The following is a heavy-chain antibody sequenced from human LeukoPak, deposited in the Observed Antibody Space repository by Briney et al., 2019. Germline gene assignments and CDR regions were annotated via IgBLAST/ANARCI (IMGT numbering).Heavy chain of an antibody. J-gene: IGHJ4*02. Sequence: PGGSLRLSCTASGFTFDDSGMSWVRQAPGKGLVWVSRVNTDGRTTNYADSVRGRFTISRDNAENTLYLQMNSLRVEDTAVYYCSMDLSGAHDYWGQGSVVTVSS. CDR2: VNTDGRTT. CDR1: GFTFDDSG. D-gene: IGHD2-2*03. V-gene: IGHV3-74*01. CDR3: SMDLSGAHDY.